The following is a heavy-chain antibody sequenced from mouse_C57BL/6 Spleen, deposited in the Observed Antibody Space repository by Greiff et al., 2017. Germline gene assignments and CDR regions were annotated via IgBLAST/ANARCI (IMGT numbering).Heavy chain of an antibody. J-gene: IGHJ2*01. Sequence: QVQLQQSGPELVKPGASVKMSCKASGYTFTTYPIEWMKQNHGKSLEWIGNFHPYNDDTKYNEKFKGKATLTVEKSSSTVYLELSLLTSDDSAVYYCARRDSNFYYFDYWGQGTTLTVSS. CDR1: GYTFTTYP. CDR3: ARRDSNFYYFDY. D-gene: IGHD2-5*01. V-gene: IGHV1-47*01. CDR2: FHPYNDDT.